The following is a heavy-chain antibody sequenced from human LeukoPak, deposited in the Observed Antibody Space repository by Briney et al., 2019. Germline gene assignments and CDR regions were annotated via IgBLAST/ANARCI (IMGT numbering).Heavy chain of an antibody. V-gene: IGHV3-30*02. CDR1: EFTFSAYA. D-gene: IGHD3-9*01. J-gene: IGHJ4*02. CDR2: VRYGGNIK. CDR3: TKDLGTEYNIFDY. Sequence: TGGSLRLSCAASEFTFSAYAMHWIRQAPGRGLEWVAFVRYGGNIKYYADSVKGRFTISRDNSKNTLYLQMNSLRPEDTAVYYCTKDLGTEYNIFDYWGQGTPVTVSS.